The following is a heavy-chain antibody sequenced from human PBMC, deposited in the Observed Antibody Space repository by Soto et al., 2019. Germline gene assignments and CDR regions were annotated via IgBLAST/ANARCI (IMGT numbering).Heavy chain of an antibody. Sequence: GGSLRLLCSASGLNFSNYRMSWARQAPGKGLEGVGKIKQDGREKYYVDSVKGRFTISRDNAKNSLYLQMNILRAEDRAVYYCARPNWGSALYAYYMDVWGKGTTVTVSS. CDR3: ARPNWGSALYAYYMDV. CDR2: IKQDGREK. V-gene: IGHV3-7*01. CDR1: GLNFSNYR. J-gene: IGHJ6*03. D-gene: IGHD7-27*01.